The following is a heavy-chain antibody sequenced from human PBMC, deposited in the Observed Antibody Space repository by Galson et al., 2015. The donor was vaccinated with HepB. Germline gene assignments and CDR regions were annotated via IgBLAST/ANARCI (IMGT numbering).Heavy chain of an antibody. J-gene: IGHJ4*02. Sequence: SCKASGYTFTGYYMHWVRQAPGQGLEWMGWINPNSGGTNYAQKFQGRVTMTRDTSISTAYMELSRLRSDDTAVYYCAVNRIAVAGTFDYWGQGTLVTVSS. D-gene: IGHD6-19*01. CDR2: INPNSGGT. CDR3: AVNRIAVAGTFDY. CDR1: GYTFTGYY. V-gene: IGHV1-2*02.